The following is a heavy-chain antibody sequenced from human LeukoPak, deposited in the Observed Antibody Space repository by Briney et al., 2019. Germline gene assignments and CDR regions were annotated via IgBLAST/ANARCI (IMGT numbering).Heavy chain of an antibody. CDR3: SRNADHDW. CDR1: GFTFSSYE. CDR2: IKRQTEGWTK. D-gene: IGHD1-14*01. J-gene: IGHJ4*02. Sequence: GGSLRLSCAASGFTFSSYEMNWVRQAPGKGLEWVARIKRQTEGWTKDYAAPVKGRFTISRDDSKSTLYLQMNSLQIEDTAVYYCSRNADHDWWGQGTLVTVSS. V-gene: IGHV3-15*01.